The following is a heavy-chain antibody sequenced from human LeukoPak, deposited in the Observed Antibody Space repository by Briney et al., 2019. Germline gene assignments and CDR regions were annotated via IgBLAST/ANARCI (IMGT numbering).Heavy chain of an antibody. Sequence: VKVSCKASGYTFTSYDINWVRQATGQGLEWMGWINPNSGGTNYAQKFQGRVTMTRDTSISTAYMELSRLRSDDTAVYYCARTRRGTYYDGWGQGTLVTVSS. CDR2: INPNSGGT. CDR3: ARTRRGTYYDG. J-gene: IGHJ4*02. V-gene: IGHV1-2*02. D-gene: IGHD3-3*01. CDR1: GYTFTSYD.